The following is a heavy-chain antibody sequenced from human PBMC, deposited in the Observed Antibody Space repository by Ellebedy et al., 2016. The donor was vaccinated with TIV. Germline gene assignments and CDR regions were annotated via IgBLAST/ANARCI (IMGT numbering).Heavy chain of an antibody. D-gene: IGHD5-18*01. J-gene: IGHJ6*03. CDR3: GTPMVGDFSYYYMDV. CDR1: GYTFTSYD. CDR2: VNPNSGYT. V-gene: IGHV1-8*01. Sequence: ASVKVSCXASGYTFTSYDIHWVRQAPGQGLEWMGWVNPNSGYTGYAQMFQGRVTMTRNTSINTAYMELRSLRSDDTAVYYCGTPMVGDFSYYYMDVWGKGNTVTVSS.